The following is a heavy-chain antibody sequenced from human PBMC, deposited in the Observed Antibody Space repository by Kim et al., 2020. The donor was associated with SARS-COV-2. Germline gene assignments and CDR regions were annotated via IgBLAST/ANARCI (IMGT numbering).Heavy chain of an antibody. V-gene: IGHV3-21*01. CDR2: ISSSSSYI. CDR1: GFTFSSYS. D-gene: IGHD2-15*01. CDR3: ARDFFRVVVVAATPETTP. J-gene: IGHJ5*02. Sequence: GGSLRLSCAASGFTFSSYSMNWVRQAPGKGLEWVSSISSSSSYIYYADSVKGRFTISRDNAKNSLYLQMNSLRAEDTAVYYCARDFFRVVVVAATPETTPWGQGTLVTVSS.